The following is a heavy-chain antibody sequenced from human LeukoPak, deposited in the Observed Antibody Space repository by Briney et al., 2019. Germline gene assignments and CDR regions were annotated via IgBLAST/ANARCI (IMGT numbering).Heavy chain of an antibody. CDR3: ASNTGTVFDY. J-gene: IGHJ4*02. D-gene: IGHD7-27*01. V-gene: IGHV4-39*07. Sequence: PSETLSLTCTVSGGFISSSSYYWGWICQPPGKGLEWIGSIYYSASTNYNPSLRSRVTISLEMSKHQFSLNLTSVTAADTAVYYCASNTGTVFDYWGQGTLVTVSS. CDR1: GGFISSSSYY. CDR2: IYYSAST.